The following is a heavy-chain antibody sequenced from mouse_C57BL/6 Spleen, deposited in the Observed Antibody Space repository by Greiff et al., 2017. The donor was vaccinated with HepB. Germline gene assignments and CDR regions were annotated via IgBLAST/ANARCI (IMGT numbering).Heavy chain of an antibody. J-gene: IGHJ1*03. CDR3: AREVLRSVAGWYFDV. D-gene: IGHD1-1*01. V-gene: IGHV1-64*01. CDR2: IHPNSGST. CDR1: GYTFTSYW. Sequence: QVQLKQPGAELVKPGASVKLSCKASGYTFTSYWMHWVKQRPGQGLEWIGMIHPNSGSTNYNEKFKSKATLTVDKSSSTAYMQLSSLTSEDSAVYYCAREVLRSVAGWYFDVWGTGTTVTVSS.